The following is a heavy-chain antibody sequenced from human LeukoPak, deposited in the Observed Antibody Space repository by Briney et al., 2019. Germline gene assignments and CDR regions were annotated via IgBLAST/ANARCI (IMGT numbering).Heavy chain of an antibody. Sequence: SETLSLTCTVSGGSISSSGYYWGWIRQPPGKGLEWIGNIYYSGSTYYNPSLKSGSTYYNPSLKSRVTISVDTSKNQFSLKLSSVTAADTAVYYCARDWELGYWGQGTLVTVSS. J-gene: IGHJ4*02. CDR2: IYYSGSTYYNPSLKSGST. D-gene: IGHD1-26*01. CDR3: ARDWELGY. CDR1: GGSISSSGYY. V-gene: IGHV4-39*02.